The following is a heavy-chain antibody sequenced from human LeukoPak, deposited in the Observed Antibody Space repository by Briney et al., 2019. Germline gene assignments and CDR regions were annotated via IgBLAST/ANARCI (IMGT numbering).Heavy chain of an antibody. CDR2: ISSSGSTI. Sequence: PGGSLRLSCAASGFTFSSYEMNWVRQAPGKGLEWVSYISSSGSTIYYADSVKGRFTISRDNAKNSLYLQMNSLRAEDTAVYYCARAGRFVHYYDSSLADYWGQGTLVTVSS. J-gene: IGHJ4*02. CDR3: ARAGRFVHYYDSSLADY. CDR1: GFTFSSYE. V-gene: IGHV3-48*03. D-gene: IGHD3-22*01.